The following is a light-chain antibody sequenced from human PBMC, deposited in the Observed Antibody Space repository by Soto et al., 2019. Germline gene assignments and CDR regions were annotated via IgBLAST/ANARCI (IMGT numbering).Light chain of an antibody. CDR1: QSIRRS. J-gene: IGKJ4*01. V-gene: IGKV1-39*01. CDR3: RQYSTFPLT. CDR2: AAS. Sequence: DIQMTQSPSSLSASVADRVTITCRASQSIRRSLNWYQQKPGKAPKLLIYAASSLQSGVPSRFSGSGYGTDFTLTITSLQSEDFATYYCRQYSTFPLTFGGGTKVDIK.